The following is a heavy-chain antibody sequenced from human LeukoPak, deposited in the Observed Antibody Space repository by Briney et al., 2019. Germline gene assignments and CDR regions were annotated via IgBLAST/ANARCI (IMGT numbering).Heavy chain of an antibody. CDR1: GYTFTSYD. Sequence: ASVKVSCKASGYTFTSYDINWVRQATGQGLEWMGWMNPNSGNTGYAQKFQGRVTMTEDTSTDTAYMELSSLRSEDTAVYYCATVYDYYGSGSTYNWFDPWGQGTLVTVSS. CDR3: ATVYDYYGSGSTYNWFDP. V-gene: IGHV1-8*01. D-gene: IGHD3-10*01. J-gene: IGHJ5*02. CDR2: MNPNSGNT.